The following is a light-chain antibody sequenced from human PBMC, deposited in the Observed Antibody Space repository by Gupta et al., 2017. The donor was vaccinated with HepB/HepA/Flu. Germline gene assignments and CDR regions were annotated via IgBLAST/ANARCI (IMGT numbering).Light chain of an antibody. V-gene: IGKV3-15*01. CDR1: QSVSSN. CDR3: QQYNNWPPWT. Sequence: EIVMTQSPATLSVSPGERATLSCRASQSVSSNLAWYQQKPGQAPRLLIYGASTRATGIPGRFSGSGSGTEFTLTISSRQSEDFAVYYCQQYNNWPPWTFGQGTKVEIK. J-gene: IGKJ1*01. CDR2: GAS.